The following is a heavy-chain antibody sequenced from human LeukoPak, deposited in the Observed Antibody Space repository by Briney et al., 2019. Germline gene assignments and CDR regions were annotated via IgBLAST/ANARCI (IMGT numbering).Heavy chain of an antibody. J-gene: IGHJ4*02. Sequence: ASVKVSCKASGYTFTGYYMHWVRQAPGQGLEWMGRINPNSGGTNYAQKFQGRATMTRNTSISTAYMELSRLRSDDTAVYYCASSYTAMVNLGGVDFDYWGQGTLVTVSS. CDR3: ASSYTAMVNLGGVDFDY. D-gene: IGHD5-18*01. V-gene: IGHV1-2*06. CDR2: INPNSGGT. CDR1: GYTFTGYY.